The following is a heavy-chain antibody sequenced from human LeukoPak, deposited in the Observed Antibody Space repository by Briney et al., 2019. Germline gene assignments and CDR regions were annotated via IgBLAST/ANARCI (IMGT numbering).Heavy chain of an antibody. CDR3: TETGDYPGGWFDP. Sequence: GGSLRLSCAASGFTFSNAWMSWVRQAPGKGLEWVGRIKSKTDGGTTDYAAPVKGRFTISRDDSKNTLYLQMNSLKTEDTAVYYCTETGDYPGGWFDPWGQGTLVTVSS. CDR1: GFTFSNAW. D-gene: IGHD7-27*01. V-gene: IGHV3-15*01. J-gene: IGHJ5*02. CDR2: IKSKTDGGTT.